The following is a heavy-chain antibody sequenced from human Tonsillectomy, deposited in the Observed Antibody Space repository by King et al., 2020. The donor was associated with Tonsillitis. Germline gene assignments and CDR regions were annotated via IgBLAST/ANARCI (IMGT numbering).Heavy chain of an antibody. Sequence: QLQESGPGLVKPSETLSLTCTVSGGSIDKSNYYWGWSRQPPGKGLEWIGSISYRGSAYYTPSLRSRVTISVDTSKNQFSLKLTSVTAADTAVYYCARQFDYWGQGTLVTVSS. CDR2: ISYRGSA. V-gene: IGHV4-39*01. CDR1: GGSIDKSNYY. CDR3: ARQFDY. J-gene: IGHJ4*02.